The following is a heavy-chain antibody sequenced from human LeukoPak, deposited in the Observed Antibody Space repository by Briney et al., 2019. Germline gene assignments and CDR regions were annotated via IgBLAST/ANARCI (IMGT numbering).Heavy chain of an antibody. CDR2: ISGSGTYM. CDR1: GFTLSSYS. CDR3: ARVLDITGTIFDAFDI. V-gene: IGHV3-21*01. Sequence: GGSLRLSCAAPGFTLSSYSMNWVRQAPGKGLEWVSSISGSGTYMYYADSLKGRFTISRDNAKNSLYLQMNSLRAEDTAVYYCARVLDITGTIFDAFDIWGQGTMVTVSS. J-gene: IGHJ3*02. D-gene: IGHD1-20*01.